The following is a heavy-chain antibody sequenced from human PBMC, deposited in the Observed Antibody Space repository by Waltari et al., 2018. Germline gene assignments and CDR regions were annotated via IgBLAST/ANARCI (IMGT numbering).Heavy chain of an antibody. CDR3: AKEEGHIVVVTATLIRYYYYGMDV. V-gene: IGHV3-23*01. Sequence: EVQLLESGGGLVQPGGSLRLSCAASGFTFSSYAMSWVRQAPGKGLEWVSAISGSGGSTYYADSVKGRFTISRDNSKNTLYLQMNSLRAEDTAVYYCAKEEGHIVVVTATLIRYYYYGMDVWGQGTTVTVSS. CDR1: GFTFSSYA. J-gene: IGHJ6*02. CDR2: ISGSGGST. D-gene: IGHD2-21*02.